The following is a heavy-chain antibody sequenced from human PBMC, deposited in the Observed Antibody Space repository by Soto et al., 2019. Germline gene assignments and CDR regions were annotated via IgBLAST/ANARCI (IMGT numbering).Heavy chain of an antibody. CDR1: GFTFGSYG. CDR3: ARDEHTVTGYDAFDI. D-gene: IGHD4-17*01. CDR2: IWYDGSNK. Sequence: PGGSLRLSCAASGFTFGSYGMHWVRQAPGKGLEWVAVIWYDGSNKYYADSVKGRFTISRDNSKNTLYLQMNSLRAEDTAVYYCARDEHTVTGYDAFDIWGQGTMVTVSS. V-gene: IGHV3-33*01. J-gene: IGHJ3*02.